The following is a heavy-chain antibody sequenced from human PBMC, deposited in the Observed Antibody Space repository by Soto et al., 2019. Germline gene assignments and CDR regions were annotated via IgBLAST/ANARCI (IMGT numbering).Heavy chain of an antibody. Sequence: GGSLRLSCAASGFTFSGFGMHWVRQAPGKGLEWVAIIWYDGSDKYYADSVRGRFTISRDNSKDTLSLQMNSLRAEDTAVYHCAFGNLSYYFDYWGQGTPVTVSS. CDR1: GFTFSGFG. CDR3: AFGNLSYYFDY. J-gene: IGHJ4*02. D-gene: IGHD3-16*01. CDR2: IWYDGSDK. V-gene: IGHV3-33*01.